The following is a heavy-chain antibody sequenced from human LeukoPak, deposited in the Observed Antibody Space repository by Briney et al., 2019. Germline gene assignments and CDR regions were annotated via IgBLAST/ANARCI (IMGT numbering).Heavy chain of an antibody. CDR2: IKQDGSEK. Sequence: GGSLRLSCAASGFTFSSYWMTWFRQAPGKGLEWVANIKQDGSEKYYMDSVKGRFTISRDNAKNSLYLQMNSLRAEDAAVYYCARVRFGDYWGQGTLVTVSS. J-gene: IGHJ4*02. CDR3: ARVRFGDY. V-gene: IGHV3-7*01. D-gene: IGHD3-10*01. CDR1: GFTFSSYW.